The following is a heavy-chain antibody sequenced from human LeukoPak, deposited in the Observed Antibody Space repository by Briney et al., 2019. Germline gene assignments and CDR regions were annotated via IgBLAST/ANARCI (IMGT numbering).Heavy chain of an antibody. V-gene: IGHV3-48*01. CDR2: ISSSSTI. D-gene: IGHD2-15*01. CDR3: AKQGVCSGGSCYYLFDY. CDR1: GFTFSSYS. Sequence: GGSLRLSCAASGFTFSSYSMNWVRQAPGKGLEWVSYISSSSTIYYADSVKGRFTISRDNAKNSLYLQMNSLRAEDTAVYYCAKQGVCSGGSCYYLFDYWGQGTLVTVSS. J-gene: IGHJ4*02.